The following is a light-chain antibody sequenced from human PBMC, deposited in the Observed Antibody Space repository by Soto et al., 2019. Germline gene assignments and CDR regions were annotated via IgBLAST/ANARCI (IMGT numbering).Light chain of an antibody. Sequence: FVLTQSPGTLSLSPGERATLSCRASQSVGSNFLAWYQQKRGQAPRILIYAASNRASGIPDRFSGSGSGSDFTLTISRLEPEDFAVYYCQQYGSPPWAFGQGTRVEI. V-gene: IGKV3-20*01. CDR3: QQYGSPPWA. J-gene: IGKJ1*01. CDR1: QSVGSNF. CDR2: AAS.